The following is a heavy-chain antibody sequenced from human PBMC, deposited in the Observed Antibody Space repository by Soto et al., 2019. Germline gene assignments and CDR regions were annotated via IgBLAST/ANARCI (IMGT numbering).Heavy chain of an antibody. Sequence: EVQLVESGGGLVKPGGSLTLSCAASAFTFSNAWMSWVRQAPGKGLEWVGRIRSETDGGTADYTAPVKGRFIISRDDSKNTGSLQMNSLKTEDTAVYYCTTEGRDWGQGTLVTVSS. CDR3: TTEGRD. V-gene: IGHV3-15*01. CDR2: IRSETDGGTA. J-gene: IGHJ4*02. CDR1: AFTFSNAW. D-gene: IGHD3-10*01.